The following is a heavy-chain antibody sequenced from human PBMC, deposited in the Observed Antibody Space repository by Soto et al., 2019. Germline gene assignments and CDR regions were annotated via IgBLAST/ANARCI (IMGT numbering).Heavy chain of an antibody. V-gene: IGHV3-30*18. CDR1: GFTFSSYG. Sequence: GGSLRLSCAASGFTFSSYGMHWVRQAPGKGLEWVAVISYDGSNKYYADPVKGRFTISRDNSKNKLYLQMNSLRAEDTVVYYCAKEASHFDWLVSHYYGMEVWGQGTTVTVSS. CDR2: ISYDGSNK. D-gene: IGHD3-9*01. CDR3: AKEASHFDWLVSHYYGMEV. J-gene: IGHJ6*02.